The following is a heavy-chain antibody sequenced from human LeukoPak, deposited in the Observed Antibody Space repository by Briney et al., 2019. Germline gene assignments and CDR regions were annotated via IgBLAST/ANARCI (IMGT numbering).Heavy chain of an antibody. CDR2: IGASGTTK. D-gene: IGHD6-19*01. V-gene: IGHV3-48*03. Sequence: GGSLRLPCAVSGFPFTFYEMNWVRQAPGKGLEWVSNIGASGTTKYYADSVKGRFSISRDNAKTSLYLQMNSLRVDDTAVYYCALLAVASDFDYWGQGALVTVSS. CDR1: GFPFTFYE. J-gene: IGHJ4*02. CDR3: ALLAVASDFDY.